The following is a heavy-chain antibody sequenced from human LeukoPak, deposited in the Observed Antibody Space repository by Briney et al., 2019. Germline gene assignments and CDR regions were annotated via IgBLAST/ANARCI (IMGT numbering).Heavy chain of an antibody. J-gene: IGHJ4*02. CDR3: ARDVFRYFEPPEN. D-gene: IGHD3-9*01. V-gene: IGHV3-30*04. CDR2: ISYDGSNK. CDR1: GFTFSIYA. Sequence: GVSLRLFCAASGFTFSIYAMHWVRQAPGKGLECGAVISYDGSNKYYADSVKGRFTISRDNSKNTLYLPMNSLRAEDTAVYHCARDVFRYFEPPENWGQGNLVTVSS.